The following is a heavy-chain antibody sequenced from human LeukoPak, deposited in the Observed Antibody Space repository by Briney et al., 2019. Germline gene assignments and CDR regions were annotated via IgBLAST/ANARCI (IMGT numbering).Heavy chain of an antibody. CDR2: IKQDGSEK. Sequence: GGSLRLSCAASGFIFSTYWMNWVRQAPGKGLEWVANIKQDGSEKYYVDSVKGRFTLSRDSAKNSLYLQMNSLRAEDTAVYYCARAEWSNWYFDLWGRCTLVTCSS. J-gene: IGHJ2*01. V-gene: IGHV3-7*03. D-gene: IGHD3-3*01. CDR3: ARAEWSNWYFDL. CDR1: GFIFSTYW.